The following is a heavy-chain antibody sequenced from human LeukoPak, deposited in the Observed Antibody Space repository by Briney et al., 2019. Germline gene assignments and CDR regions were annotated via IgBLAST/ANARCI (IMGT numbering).Heavy chain of an antibody. CDR3: ARGGEYSSSSGDYFDY. J-gene: IGHJ4*02. D-gene: IGHD6-6*01. Sequence: ASVKVSCKASGYTFTSYDINWVRQATGQGLEWMGWMNPNSGNTGYAQEFQGRVTMTRNTSISTAYMELSSLRSEDTAVYYCARGGEYSSSSGDYFDYWGQGTLVTVSS. V-gene: IGHV1-8*01. CDR1: GYTFTSYD. CDR2: MNPNSGNT.